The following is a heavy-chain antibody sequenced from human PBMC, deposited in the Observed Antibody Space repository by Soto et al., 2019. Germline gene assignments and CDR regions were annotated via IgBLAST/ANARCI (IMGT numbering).Heavy chain of an antibody. CDR2: ISAYNANT. J-gene: IGHJ4*02. V-gene: IGHV1-18*04. CDR3: ARDRLGATGDY. D-gene: IGHD1-26*01. CDR1: GYSCTSYW. Sequence: GESLKISCKGSGYSCTSYWIGWVRQAPGQGLEWMGWISAYNANTNYAQKLQGRVTMTTDTSTSTSYMELRSLRSDDTAVYFCARDRLGATGDYWGQGTLVTVSS.